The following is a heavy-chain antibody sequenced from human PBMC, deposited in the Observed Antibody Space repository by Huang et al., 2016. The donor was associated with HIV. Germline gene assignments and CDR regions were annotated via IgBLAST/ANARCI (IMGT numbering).Heavy chain of an antibody. D-gene: IGHD3-22*01. CDR1: GFTFSSFG. CDR2: IRFDGGLQ. V-gene: IGHV3-30*02. CDR3: AKEGEVGWLGPLDY. J-gene: IGHJ4*02. Sequence: QVQLVESGGGVVQPGGSLRLSCAASGFTFSSFGMHWVRQAPGKGPEWVADIRFDGGLQHYGDSVKGRFTISRDNSKNTLYLEMKSLNDEDTAVYYCAKEGEVGWLGPLDYWGQGTVVSVSS.